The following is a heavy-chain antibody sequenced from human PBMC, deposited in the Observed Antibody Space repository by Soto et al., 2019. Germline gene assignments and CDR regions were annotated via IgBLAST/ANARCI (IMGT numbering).Heavy chain of an antibody. CDR1: GYSFTCYC. V-gene: IGHV5-51*07. D-gene: IGHD6-13*01. Sequence: GESLKITGKCSGYSFTCYCIGSLHQMPGKGLECMGIIYPGDSDTRYSPSFQGQVTISADKSISTAYLQWSSLKASDTAMYYCARTAAAGKYYNGMDVWGQGTTVTVSS. J-gene: IGHJ6*02. CDR2: IYPGDSDT. CDR3: ARTAAAGKYYNGMDV.